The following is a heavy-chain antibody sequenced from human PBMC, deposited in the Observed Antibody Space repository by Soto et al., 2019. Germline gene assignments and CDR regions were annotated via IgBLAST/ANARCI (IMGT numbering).Heavy chain of an antibody. CDR3: AREPRGPAGGYYYGVDV. CDR1: ADTFTSYY. D-gene: IGHD3-10*01. J-gene: IGHJ6*02. V-gene: IGHV1-46*01. CDR2: INPRAGST. Sequence: ASVKVSCKAPADTFTSYYIHWVRQAPGQGLEWMGLINPRAGSTKDAQNFQDRVTMTGDMSTSTVYMELSSLRSEDTAVYYCAREPRGPAGGYYYGVDVWGQGTTVTVSS.